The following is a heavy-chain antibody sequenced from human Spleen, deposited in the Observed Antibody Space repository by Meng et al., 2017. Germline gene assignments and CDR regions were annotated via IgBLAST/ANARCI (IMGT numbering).Heavy chain of an antibody. Sequence: GESLKISCAASGFTFSNAWMSWVRQAPGKGLEWVGRIKSKTDGGTTDYAAPVKGRFTISRDDSKNTLYLQMNSLKTEDTAVYYCARDGYSYGYFFDYWGQGTLVTVSS. D-gene: IGHD5-18*01. V-gene: IGHV3-15*01. CDR2: IKSKTDGGTT. CDR1: GFTFSNAW. J-gene: IGHJ4*02. CDR3: ARDGYSYGYFFDY.